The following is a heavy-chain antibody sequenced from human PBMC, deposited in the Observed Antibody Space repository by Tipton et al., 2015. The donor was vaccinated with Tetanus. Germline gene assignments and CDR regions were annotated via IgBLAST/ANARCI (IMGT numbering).Heavy chain of an antibody. V-gene: IGHV4-39*06. CDR1: GGSLSSGTFY. CDR3: ARSAENWFDP. Sequence: TLSLTCTVSGGSLSSGTFYWDWIRQRPGKGLEWIGNIYYNGNTLQNPSLEGRVTLSLDKSKNQFPLNVKSVTAADTAIYYCARSAENWFDPWGQGILVTVSS. J-gene: IGHJ5*02. CDR2: IYYNGNT. D-gene: IGHD1-14*01.